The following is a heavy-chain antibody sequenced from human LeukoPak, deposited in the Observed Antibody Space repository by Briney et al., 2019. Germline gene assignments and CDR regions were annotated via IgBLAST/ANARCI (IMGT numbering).Heavy chain of an antibody. D-gene: IGHD3-9*01. CDR1: GLTFSNYW. Sequence: GGSLRLSCAASGLTFSNYWMNWVRQAPGKGLERVANIKQDGSEKYYVDSVKGRFTISRDNAKNSLYLQMNSLRAEDTAVYYCARAPSGYDILTGYWTFDAFDIWGQGTMVTVSS. V-gene: IGHV3-7*01. J-gene: IGHJ3*02. CDR2: IKQDGSEK. CDR3: ARAPSGYDILTGYWTFDAFDI.